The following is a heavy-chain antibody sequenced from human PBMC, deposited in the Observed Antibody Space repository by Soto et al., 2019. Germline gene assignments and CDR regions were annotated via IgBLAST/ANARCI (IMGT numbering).Heavy chain of an antibody. D-gene: IGHD3-16*02. J-gene: IGHJ6*02. V-gene: IGHV4-31*11. Sequence: SLSLTCAVSGGSITSTVYYWGWIGQGPGRGPEWIGHSHYSGTTHYNPSLKSRVTISLDTSKNQFSLRLSSVTAADTALYFCARERAHYVWAIYRTDGMDVWGQGTTVT. CDR2: SHYSGTT. CDR1: GGSITSTVYY. CDR3: ARERAHYVWAIYRTDGMDV.